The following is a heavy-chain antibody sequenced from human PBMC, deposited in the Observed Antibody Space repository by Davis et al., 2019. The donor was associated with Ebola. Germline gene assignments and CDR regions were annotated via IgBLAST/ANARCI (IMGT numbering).Heavy chain of an antibody. D-gene: IGHD3-10*01. Sequence: GSLRLSCTVSGGSITNRSHFWGWIRQPPGKGLEWIGSLSYSANTYYNPSLKSRVTISVDTSKNQCSLEVTSVTAADTAVYYCARHRSGSYYEPPDCWGQGTLVTVSS. CDR1: GGSITNRSHF. CDR3: ARHRSGSYYEPPDC. CDR2: LSYSANT. J-gene: IGHJ4*02. V-gene: IGHV4-39*01.